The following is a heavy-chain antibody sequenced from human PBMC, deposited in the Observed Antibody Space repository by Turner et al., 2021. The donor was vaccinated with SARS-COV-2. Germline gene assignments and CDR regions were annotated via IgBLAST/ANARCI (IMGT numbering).Heavy chain of an antibody. D-gene: IGHD1-7*01. CDR3: ARMELLFTGFDY. CDR2: IKQDGSEK. Sequence: EVQLVESGGGLVQPGGSLRLSCAAPGFTFSSYWMSWVRQAPGKGLEWVANIKQDGSEKYYVDSVKGRFTISRDNAKNSLYLQMNSLRAEDTAVYYCARMELLFTGFDYWGQGTLVTVSS. V-gene: IGHV3-7*01. CDR1: GFTFSSYW. J-gene: IGHJ4*02.